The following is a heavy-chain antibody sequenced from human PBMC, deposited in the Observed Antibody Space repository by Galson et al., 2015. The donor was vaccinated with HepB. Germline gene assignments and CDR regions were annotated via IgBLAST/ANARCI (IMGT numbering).Heavy chain of an antibody. CDR2: IKQDGSEK. Sequence: SLRLSCAASGFSFSSYWMSWVRQAPGKGLEWVASIKQDGSEKYYVDSVKGRFTISRDNAKNSLYLQMNSLRAEDTAVYYCARVYCSTSGCYKSYFDYWGQGTLVTVS. D-gene: IGHD2-2*02. J-gene: IGHJ4*02. CDR3: ARVYCSTSGCYKSYFDY. V-gene: IGHV3-7*01. CDR1: GFSFSSYW.